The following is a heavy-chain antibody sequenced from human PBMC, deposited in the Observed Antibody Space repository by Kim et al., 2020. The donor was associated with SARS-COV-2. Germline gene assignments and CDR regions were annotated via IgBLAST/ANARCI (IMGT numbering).Heavy chain of an antibody. CDR3: ARDKRWDCSGGSCYSAYYYTMDV. CDR1: GYTFTDFY. D-gene: IGHD2-15*01. J-gene: IGHJ6*02. CDR2: INPRGGGA. V-gene: IGHV1-2*06. Sequence: ASVKVSCKASGYTFTDFYMHWVRQAPGQELEWMGRINPRGGGAEYAQKFQGRVTMTRDTSISTAYMYLSRLRSDDTAVYYCARDKRWDCSGGSCYSAYYYTMDVRGQGTTVAVSS.